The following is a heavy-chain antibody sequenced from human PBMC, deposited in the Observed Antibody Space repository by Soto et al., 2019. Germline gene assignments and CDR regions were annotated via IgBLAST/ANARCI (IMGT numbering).Heavy chain of an antibody. V-gene: IGHV4-59*01. CDR1: GVSISSSY. D-gene: IGHD3-22*01. J-gene: IGHJ3*02. CDR2: IYYSGSV. Sequence: QVQLQESGPGLVKPSETLSLTCTVSGVSISSSYWSWIRQSPGKEMQWSGYIYYSGSVKYNPSLSSRVTISADLSSDQWSLRVVPVTASHTALYYSARGMYDSGGCSNAFEIWGQGRRVSVSS. CDR3: ARGMYDSGGCSNAFEI.